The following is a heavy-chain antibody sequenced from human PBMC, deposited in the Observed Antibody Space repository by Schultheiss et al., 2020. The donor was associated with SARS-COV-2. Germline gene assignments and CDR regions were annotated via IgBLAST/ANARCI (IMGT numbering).Heavy chain of an antibody. CDR2: MNPNSGNT. CDR3: ATIGLRLGQDV. D-gene: IGHD4-17*01. V-gene: IGHV1-8*01. Sequence: ASVKVSCKASGYTFTSYDINWVRQAPGQGLEWMGYMNPNSGNTGYAQKFQGRVTITRDTSASTAYMELSSLRSEDTAVYYCATIGLRLGQDVWGQGTTVTVSS. J-gene: IGHJ6*02. CDR1: GYTFTSYD.